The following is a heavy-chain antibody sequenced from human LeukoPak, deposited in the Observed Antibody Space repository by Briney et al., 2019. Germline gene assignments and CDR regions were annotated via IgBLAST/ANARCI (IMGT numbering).Heavy chain of an antibody. Sequence: GASVKVSCKASRYTFTSYGISWVRHAPGQGLEWMGWISAYNGNTNYAQKLQGRVTMTTDTSTSTAYMELRSLRLDDTAVYYCARDPRGYYYGSVSYYSDWGQGTLVSVSS. CDR1: RYTFTSYG. D-gene: IGHD3-10*01. CDR2: ISAYNGNT. V-gene: IGHV1-18*01. J-gene: IGHJ4*02. CDR3: ARDPRGYYYGSVSYYSD.